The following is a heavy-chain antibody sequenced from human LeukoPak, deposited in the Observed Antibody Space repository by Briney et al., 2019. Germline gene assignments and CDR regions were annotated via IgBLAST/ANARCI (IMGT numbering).Heavy chain of an antibody. CDR2: ISSSSSYI. Sequence: GGSLRLSCAASGFTFSSYSMNWVRQAPGKGLEWVSSISSSSSYICYADSVKGRFTISRDNSKNTLYLQMSSLRAEDTAVYYCGYYGSGTYYDYWGQGTLVTVSS. V-gene: IGHV3-21*04. D-gene: IGHD3-10*01. CDR3: GYYGSGTYYDY. CDR1: GFTFSSYS. J-gene: IGHJ4*02.